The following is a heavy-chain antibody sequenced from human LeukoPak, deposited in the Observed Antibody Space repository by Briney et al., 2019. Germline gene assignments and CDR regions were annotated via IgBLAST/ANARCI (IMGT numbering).Heavy chain of an antibody. CDR2: INHSGST. D-gene: IGHD3-10*01. V-gene: IGHV4-34*01. CDR3: ARGRLGSSAPRLRGYFDY. J-gene: IGHJ4*02. CDR1: GGSFSDYD. Sequence: SETLSLTCAVYGGSFSDYDWSWIRQPPGKGLEWIGEINHSGSTNCDPSLKSRISMSIDTSKSQFSLNLRSVTAADTAVYYCARGRLGSSAPRLRGYFDYWGQGTLVTVSS.